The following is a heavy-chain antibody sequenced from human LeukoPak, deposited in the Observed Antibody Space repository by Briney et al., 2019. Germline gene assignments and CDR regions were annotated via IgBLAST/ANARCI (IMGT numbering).Heavy chain of an antibody. J-gene: IGHJ4*02. Sequence: GGSLRLSCAGSGWMHWVRQAPGKGLVWVSGINHLGTATYYADSVKGRFTISRDNAKNTVSLQVNSLSAEDTAVYYCASVFDSWGQGFLVTVSS. CDR2: INHLGTAT. CDR1: GW. V-gene: IGHV3-74*01. CDR3: ASVFDS.